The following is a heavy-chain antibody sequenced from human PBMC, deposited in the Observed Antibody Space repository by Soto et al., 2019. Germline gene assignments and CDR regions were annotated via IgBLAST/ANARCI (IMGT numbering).Heavy chain of an antibody. V-gene: IGHV4-59*01. J-gene: IGHJ4*02. CDR1: DGSINPYY. Sequence: QVQLQESGPGLVKPSETLSLTCTVSDGSINPYYWSWFRQPPGKGLEWIGSIYYRGSANTNPSLKSRLTISVDMSKNHFSLKLISVTAADTAIYYCVRAHHFDFWGQGTLVTVSS. CDR2: IYYRGSA. CDR3: VRAHHFDF.